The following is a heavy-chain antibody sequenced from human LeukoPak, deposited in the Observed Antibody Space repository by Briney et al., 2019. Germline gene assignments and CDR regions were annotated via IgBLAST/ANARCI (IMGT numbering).Heavy chain of an antibody. D-gene: IGHD3-10*01. CDR3: ARHKPTGSYPLEL. V-gene: IGHV4-59*08. CDR1: GGSISSYY. Sequence: SETLSLTCTVSGGSISSYYWSWIRQPPGKGLEWIGYIYYSGSTNYNPSLKSRVTISVDTSNNQFSLKLSSVTAADTAVYYCARHKPTGSYPLELWGQGTLVTVSS. CDR2: IYYSGST. J-gene: IGHJ4*02.